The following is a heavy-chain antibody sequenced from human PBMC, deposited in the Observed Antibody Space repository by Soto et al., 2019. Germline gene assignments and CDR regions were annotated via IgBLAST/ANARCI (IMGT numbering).Heavy chain of an antibody. CDR1: GDTFTSYA. Sequence: ASVKLSCKASGDTFTSYAMHWVRQAPGQRLEWMGWINAGNGNTKYSQKFQGRVTITRDTSASTAYMELSSLRSEDTAVYYCARGGLRGSAFDIWGQGTMVTVSS. CDR2: INAGNGNT. D-gene: IGHD1-26*01. V-gene: IGHV1-3*01. CDR3: ARGGLRGSAFDI. J-gene: IGHJ3*02.